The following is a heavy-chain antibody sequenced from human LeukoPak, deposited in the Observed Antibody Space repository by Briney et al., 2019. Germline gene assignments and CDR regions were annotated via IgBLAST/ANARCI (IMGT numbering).Heavy chain of an antibody. V-gene: IGHV1-18*01. CDR3: ARDLTHSGYDWDPWGY. D-gene: IGHD5-12*01. CDR2: ISAYNGNT. J-gene: IGHJ4*02. Sequence: GASVKVSCKASGYTFTSYGISWVRQAPGQGLEWMGWISAYNGNTNYAQKLQGRVTMTTDTSTSTAYMELRSLRSDDTAVYYCARDLTHSGYDWDPWGYWGQGTLVTVSS. CDR1: GYTFTSYG.